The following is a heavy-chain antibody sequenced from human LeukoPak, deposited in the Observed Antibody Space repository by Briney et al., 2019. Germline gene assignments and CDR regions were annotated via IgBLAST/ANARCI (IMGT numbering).Heavy chain of an antibody. V-gene: IGHV3-7*01. Sequence: GGSLRLSCAASGFTFSRSWMTWVRQAPGKGLEWVANIKQDGSEKYYVDSVKGRFTISRDNAKNSLYLQMNSLRAEDTAVYYCARGGYSYGRWGQGTLVTVSS. CDR2: IKQDGSEK. D-gene: IGHD5-18*01. CDR3: ARGGYSYGR. CDR1: GFTFSRSW. J-gene: IGHJ4*02.